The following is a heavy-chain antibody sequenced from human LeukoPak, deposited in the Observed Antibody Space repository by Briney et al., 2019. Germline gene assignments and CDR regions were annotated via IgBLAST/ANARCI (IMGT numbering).Heavy chain of an antibody. CDR1: GFTFSSYA. V-gene: IGHV3-23*01. CDR2: ISGSGGST. Sequence: GGSLRLSCAASGFTFSSYAMSWVRQAPGKGLEWVSAISGSGGSTYYADSVKGRFTISRDNSKNTLYLQMNSLGAEDTAVYYCAISSPRRYGMDVWGQGTTVTVSS. J-gene: IGHJ6*02. CDR3: AISSPRRYGMDV.